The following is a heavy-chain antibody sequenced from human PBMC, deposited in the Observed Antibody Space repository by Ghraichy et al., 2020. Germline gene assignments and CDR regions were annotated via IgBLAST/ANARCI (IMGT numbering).Heavy chain of an antibody. CDR2: IYHSGST. J-gene: IGHJ4*02. CDR3: VRNQFYDRSGYYPFDN. D-gene: IGHD3-22*01. Sequence: SETLSLTCAVSGGSISSSNWWSWVRQPPGKGLEWIGEIYHSGSTNYNPSLKSRVTISVDKSKNQSSLRLTSVTAADTAVYYCVRNQFYDRSGYYPFDNWGQGTLVTVSS. CDR1: GGSISSSNW. V-gene: IGHV4-4*02.